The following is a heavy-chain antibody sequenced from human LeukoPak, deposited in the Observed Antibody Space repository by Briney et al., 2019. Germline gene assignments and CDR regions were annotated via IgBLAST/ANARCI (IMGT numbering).Heavy chain of an antibody. CDR3: ARPAAAGFNWFDP. CDR1: GGSISSGSYY. CDR2: IYTSGST. Sequence: SQTLSLTCTVSGGSISSGSYYWSWIRQPAGKGLEWIGRIYTSGSTNYNPSLKSRVTISVDTSKNQFSLKLSSVTAADTAVYYCARPAAAGFNWFDPWGQGTLVTVSS. J-gene: IGHJ5*02. V-gene: IGHV4-61*02. D-gene: IGHD6-13*01.